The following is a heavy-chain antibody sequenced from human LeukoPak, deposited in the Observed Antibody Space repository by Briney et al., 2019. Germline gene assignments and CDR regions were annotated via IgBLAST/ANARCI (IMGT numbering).Heavy chain of an antibody. CDR1: GGSISSSSYY. D-gene: IGHD2-21*02. V-gene: IGHV4-39*07. CDR3: ARRATASPSFDY. Sequence: SETLSLTCTVSGGSISSSSYYWGWIRQPPGKGLEWIGSIYYSGSTYYNPSLKSRVTISVDTSKNQFSLKLSSVTAADTAVYYCARRATASPSFDYWGQGTLVTVSS. J-gene: IGHJ4*02. CDR2: IYYSGST.